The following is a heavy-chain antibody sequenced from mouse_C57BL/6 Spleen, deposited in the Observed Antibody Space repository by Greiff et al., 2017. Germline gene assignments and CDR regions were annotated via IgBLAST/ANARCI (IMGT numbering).Heavy chain of an antibody. CDR2: IYPGDGDT. V-gene: IGHV1-82*01. CDR3: AREGTTVVARDY. CDR1: GYAFSSSW. J-gene: IGHJ2*01. Sequence: QVQLQQSGPELVKPGASVKISCKASGYAFSSSWMNWVKQRPGKGLGWIGRIYPGDGDTNYNGKFKGKATLTADKSSSTAYMQLSSLTSEDSAVYFCAREGTTVVARDYWGQGTTLTVSS. D-gene: IGHD1-1*01.